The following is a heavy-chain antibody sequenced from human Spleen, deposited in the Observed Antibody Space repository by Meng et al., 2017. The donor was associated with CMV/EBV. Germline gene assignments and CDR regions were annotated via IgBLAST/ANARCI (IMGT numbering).Heavy chain of an antibody. J-gene: IGHJ4*02. CDR3: AKTGSGWFTDY. CDR1: GFTFSSYA. D-gene: IGHD6-19*01. CDR2: IRFDGTNK. V-gene: IGHV3-30*02. Sequence: GESLKISCAASGFTFSSYAMHWVRQAPGKGLEWVANIRFDGTNKYHADSVKGRFTISRDNSKNTLYLQMNSLRAEDTAVYFCAKTGSGWFTDYWGQGTLVTVSS.